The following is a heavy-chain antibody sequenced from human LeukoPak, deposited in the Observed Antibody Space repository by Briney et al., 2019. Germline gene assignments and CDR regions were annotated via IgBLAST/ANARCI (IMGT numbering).Heavy chain of an antibody. J-gene: IGHJ4*02. CDR1: GFTFSSYG. CDR3: AKDLGRWRYEGVLDY. CDR2: ISYDGSNK. V-gene: IGHV3-30*18. D-gene: IGHD2-21*01. Sequence: PGRSLRLSCAASGFTFSSYGMHWVRQAPGKGLEWVAVISYDGSNKYYADSVKGRFTISRDNSKNTLYLQMNSLRAEDTAVYYCAKDLGRWRYEGVLDYWGQGTLVTVSS.